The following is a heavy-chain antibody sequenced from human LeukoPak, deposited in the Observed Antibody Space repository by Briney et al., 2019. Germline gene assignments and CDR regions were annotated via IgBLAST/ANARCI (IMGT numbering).Heavy chain of an antibody. CDR3: AREGDDYVWGSSRSDWFDA. V-gene: IGHV1-8*01. Sequence: GASVTVSCKASGYTFTNYDIIWVRQATGQGPEWVGWMSPSSGKAGYGQKFRGRVTMTRNTSTNTAYMELSSLRSDDTAVYYCAREGDDYVWGSSRSDWFDAWGQGTLVTVSS. CDR2: MSPSSGKA. CDR1: GYTFTNYD. D-gene: IGHD3-16*02. J-gene: IGHJ5*02.